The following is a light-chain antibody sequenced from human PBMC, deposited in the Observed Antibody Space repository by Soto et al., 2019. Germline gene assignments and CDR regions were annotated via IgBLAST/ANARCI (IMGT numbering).Light chain of an antibody. J-gene: IGKJ2*01. CDR3: QQYYRTPPYT. V-gene: IGKV4-1*01. Sequence: DIVMTQSPDSLAVSLGERATINCKSSQNVLYKSNNENYLAWFQQKPGQPPKLLIYWASTRKSGVPDRFTGSGPGSDFTLTISSLQAEDVAVYYCQQYYRTPPYTFGQGTKLEI. CDR2: WAS. CDR1: QNVLYKSNNENY.